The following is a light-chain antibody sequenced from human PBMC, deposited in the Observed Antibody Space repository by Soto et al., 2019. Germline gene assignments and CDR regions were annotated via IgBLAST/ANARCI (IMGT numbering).Light chain of an antibody. CDR2: ADT. V-gene: IGLV3-1*01. CDR1: KLGDKY. Sequence: SYELTQPPSVSVSPGQTASITCSGDKLGDKYACWYQQKPGQSPLVVIYADTKRPSGIPERFSGSNSGNTATLTISGTQAMDEADYYCQAWDSSLVVFGGGNKLTVL. CDR3: QAWDSSLVV. J-gene: IGLJ2*01.